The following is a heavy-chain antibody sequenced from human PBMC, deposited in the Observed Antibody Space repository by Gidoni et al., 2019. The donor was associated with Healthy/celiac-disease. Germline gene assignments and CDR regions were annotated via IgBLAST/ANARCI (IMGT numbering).Heavy chain of an antibody. CDR1: GCSISSGGYY. Sequence: QVQLQESGPGLVKPSPTLSLTCTVSGCSISSGGYYWSWIRQHPGKGLEWIGYIYYSGSTYYNPSLKSRVTISVDTSKNQFSLKLSSVTAADTAVYYCARIEYNKSWFDPWGQGTLVTVSS. CDR2: IYYSGST. J-gene: IGHJ5*02. V-gene: IGHV4-31*03. D-gene: IGHD6-6*01. CDR3: ARIEYNKSWFDP.